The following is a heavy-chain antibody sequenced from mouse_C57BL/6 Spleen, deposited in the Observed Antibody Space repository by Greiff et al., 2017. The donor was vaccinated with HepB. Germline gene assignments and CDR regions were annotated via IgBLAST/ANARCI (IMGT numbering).Heavy chain of an antibody. V-gene: IGHV1-50*01. CDR3: ERVRGSVYAMDY. CDR1: GYTFTSYW. CDR2: IDPSDSYT. Sequence: QVQLQQPGAELVKPGASVKLSCKASGYTFTSYWMQWVKQRPGQGLEWIGEIDPSDSYTNYNQKFKGKATLTVDTSSSTAYMQLSSLTSEDSAVYYCERVRGSVYAMDYWGQGTSVTVSS. J-gene: IGHJ4*01. D-gene: IGHD1-1*01.